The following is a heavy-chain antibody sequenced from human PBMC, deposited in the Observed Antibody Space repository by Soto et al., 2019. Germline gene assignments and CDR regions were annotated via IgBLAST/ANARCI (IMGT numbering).Heavy chain of an antibody. CDR3: AKDLSGWQLGY. CDR1: GGSISSVGSY. J-gene: IGHJ4*01. Sequence: QVLLRESRPGLVKPSETLSLTCSVSGGSISSVGSYMSWIRQHPGKGLEWIGYIFYSGSTYYSPSLRSRRTLSLAMPNNQFSLTLTSVTAADTAVYYCAKDLSGWQLGYWGHGTLVTVSS. CDR2: IFYSGST. V-gene: IGHV4-31*03. D-gene: IGHD6-19*01.